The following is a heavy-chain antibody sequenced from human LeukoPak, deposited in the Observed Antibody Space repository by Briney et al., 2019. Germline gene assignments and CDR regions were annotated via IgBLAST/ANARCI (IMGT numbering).Heavy chain of an antibody. CDR2: IRASGGST. CDR3: ARAEAVAVYCYMDV. D-gene: IGHD6-19*01. J-gene: IGHJ6*04. CDR1: GFSFSTYA. V-gene: IGHV3-23*01. Sequence: GGSLRLSYAASGFSFSTYAMNGVRQAPGKGLEWVSGIRASGGSTYYADSVKGRFTISRDNSNNTLSLQMNSLRAEDAAVYFCARAEAVAVYCYMDVWGKGTTVTVSS.